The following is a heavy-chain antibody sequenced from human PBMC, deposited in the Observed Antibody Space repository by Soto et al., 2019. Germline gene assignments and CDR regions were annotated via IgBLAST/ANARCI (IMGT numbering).Heavy chain of an antibody. D-gene: IGHD3-9*01. CDR3: ARDFIRGHSNYDILTGYYRIGPIDY. J-gene: IGHJ4*02. CDR2: ISSSGSTI. Sequence: GGSMRLSCAASGFTFSDYYMSWIRQTPGKGLEWVSYISSSGSTIYYADSVKGRFTISRDNAKNSLYLQMNSLRAEDTAVYYCARDFIRGHSNYDILTGYYRIGPIDYWGQGTLVTVSS. V-gene: IGHV3-11*01. CDR1: GFTFSDYY.